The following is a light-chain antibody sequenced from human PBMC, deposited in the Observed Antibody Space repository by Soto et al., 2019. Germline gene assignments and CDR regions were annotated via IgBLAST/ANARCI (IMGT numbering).Light chain of an antibody. CDR3: QAWDSRAEV. J-gene: IGLJ2*01. CDR2: RDS. Sequence: SYELTQPPSVSVSPGQTASIPCSGDKLGDKYACWYQQKPGQSPVLVIYRDSRRPSGIPERFSGFTSGNTATLTISGPQAMDEADYYCQAWDSRAEVFGGGTKLTVL. CDR1: KLGDKY. V-gene: IGLV3-1*01.